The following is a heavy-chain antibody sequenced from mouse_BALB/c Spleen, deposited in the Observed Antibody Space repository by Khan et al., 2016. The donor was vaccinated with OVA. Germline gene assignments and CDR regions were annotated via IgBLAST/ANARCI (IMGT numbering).Heavy chain of an antibody. CDR2: IFPGSGNT. J-gene: IGHJ3*01. Sequence: QVQLQQSGTELARPGASVNLSCKASGYTFTDVYINWVKQRFGQGIEWIGEIFPGSGNTYYNEKFKGKATLTEDKSSSTAYMQLISLTSEAAAVYFCARRNYYGYTFAYWGQGTLVTVSA. V-gene: IGHV1-77*01. CDR1: GYTFTDVY. D-gene: IGHD1-2*01. CDR3: ARRNYYGYTFAY.